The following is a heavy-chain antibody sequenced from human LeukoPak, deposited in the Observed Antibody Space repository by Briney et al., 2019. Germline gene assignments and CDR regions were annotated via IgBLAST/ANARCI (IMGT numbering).Heavy chain of an antibody. CDR3: AKDWAPYCGGDCYFNY. Sequence: PGRSLRPSCAASGFIFNNYGMHWVRQAPGKGLEWVAVISYDGSNKNYADSVKGRFTISRDSSKNTVYLQMNSLRVEDTAVYYCAKDWAPYCGGDCYFNYWGQGTLVTVSS. J-gene: IGHJ4*02. V-gene: IGHV3-30*18. CDR2: ISYDGSNK. D-gene: IGHD2-21*02. CDR1: GFIFNNYG.